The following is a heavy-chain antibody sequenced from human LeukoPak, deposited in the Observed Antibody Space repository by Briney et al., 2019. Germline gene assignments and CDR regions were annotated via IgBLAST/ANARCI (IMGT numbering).Heavy chain of an antibody. D-gene: IGHD3-10*01. Sequence: GGSLRLSCAASGFTFSSYGMNWVRQAPGKGLEWISYISTSDSTIYYADSVKGRFTISRDNAKNSLYLQMNSLRAEDTAIYYCARDFGYYGSGSYPDCFDYWGQGTLVTVSS. V-gene: IGHV3-48*04. CDR1: GFTFSSYG. CDR2: ISTSDSTI. CDR3: ARDFGYYGSGSYPDCFDY. J-gene: IGHJ4*02.